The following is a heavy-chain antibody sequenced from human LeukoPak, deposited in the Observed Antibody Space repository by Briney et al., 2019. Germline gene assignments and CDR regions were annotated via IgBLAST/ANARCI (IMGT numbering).Heavy chain of an antibody. CDR3: ARDRPGGSSLFDY. CDR1: GFTFSSYS. CDR2: ISYDGSNK. V-gene: IGHV3-30*03. Sequence: GGSLRLSCAASGFTFSSYSMNWVRQAPGKGLEWVAVISYDGSNKYYADSVKGRFTISRDNSKNTLYLQMNSLRAEDTAVYYCARDRPGGSSLFDYWGQGTLVTVSS. D-gene: IGHD6-13*01. J-gene: IGHJ4*02.